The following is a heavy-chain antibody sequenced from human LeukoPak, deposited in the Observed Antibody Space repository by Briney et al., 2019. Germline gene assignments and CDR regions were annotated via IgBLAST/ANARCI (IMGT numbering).Heavy chain of an antibody. CDR3: AKGSVSMAGTPGDV. CDR2: IGGGGYST. D-gene: IGHD6-19*01. V-gene: IGHV3-23*01. Sequence: GGSLRLSCAASGFPFSTYAMNWVRQAPGKGLEWVSTIGGGGYSTYYADSVKGRFTISRDNSKNTLFLQMNSLRAEDTAIYYCAKGSVSMAGTPGDVWGQGTTVTVSS. J-gene: IGHJ6*02. CDR1: GFPFSTYA.